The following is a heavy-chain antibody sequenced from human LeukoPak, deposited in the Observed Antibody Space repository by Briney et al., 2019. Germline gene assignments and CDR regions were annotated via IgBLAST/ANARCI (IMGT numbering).Heavy chain of an antibody. V-gene: IGHV1-18*01. J-gene: IGHJ4*02. CDR3: ARKGRDGYNYFDY. CDR2: ISAYNGNT. Sequence: GASVKVSCKASGYTFTSYGISWVRQAPGQGLEWMGWISAYNGNTNYAQKLQGRVTMTRDTSTSTVYMELSSLRSEDTAVYYCARKGRDGYNYFDYWGQGTLVTVSS. D-gene: IGHD5-24*01. CDR1: GYTFTSYG.